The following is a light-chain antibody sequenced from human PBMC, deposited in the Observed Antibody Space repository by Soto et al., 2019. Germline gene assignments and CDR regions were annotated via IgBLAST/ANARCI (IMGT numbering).Light chain of an antibody. J-gene: IGLJ2*01. CDR2: LEGSGSY. V-gene: IGLV4-60*03. Sequence: QLVLTQSSSASASLGSSVKLTCTLNSGHSTYIIAWHQHQPGKAPRYLMKLEGSGSYNKGSGVPDRLSGSSSGADRYLTISNLQSEDEAAYYCETWDSDTRVFGGGTQLTVL. CDR1: SGHSTYI. CDR3: ETWDSDTRV.